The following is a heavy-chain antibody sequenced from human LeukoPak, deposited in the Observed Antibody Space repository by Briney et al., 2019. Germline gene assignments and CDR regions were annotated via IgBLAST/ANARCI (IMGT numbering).Heavy chain of an antibody. Sequence: PSETLSLTCTVSGAPISGSGYYWSWIRHLPGKGLEWIGHIYYSGTTYYNPSLQSRVTISVDTSQNQFSLKLNSVTAADTAVYYCARDRKPTNGYWFFDLWGRGTLVTVSS. CDR1: GAPISGSGYY. CDR2: IYYSGTT. D-gene: IGHD1-14*01. V-gene: IGHV4-31*03. J-gene: IGHJ2*01. CDR3: ARDRKPTNGYWFFDL.